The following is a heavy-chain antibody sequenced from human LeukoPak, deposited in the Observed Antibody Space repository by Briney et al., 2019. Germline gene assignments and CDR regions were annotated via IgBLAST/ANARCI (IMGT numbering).Heavy chain of an antibody. Sequence: HAGGSLRLSCAASGFSFSNFGMHWVRLAPGKGLEWVAVISYDGSNKYYGDSVKGRFSISRDDSKNTLFLQMNTLRAEDTAVYYCAKDRGSGHMDYWGQGTLVTVPS. V-gene: IGHV3-30*18. CDR3: AKDRGSGHMDY. D-gene: IGHD6-19*01. J-gene: IGHJ4*02. CDR1: GFSFSNFG. CDR2: ISYDGSNK.